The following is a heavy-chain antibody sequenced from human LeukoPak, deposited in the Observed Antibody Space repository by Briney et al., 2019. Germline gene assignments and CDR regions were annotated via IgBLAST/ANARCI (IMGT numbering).Heavy chain of an antibody. Sequence: GGSLRLSCAASGFTFSSYSMNWVRQAPGKGLEWVSSISSSSSYIYYADSVKGRFTISRDNAKNSLYLQMNSLRAEDTAVYYCARLRGYSGSPAPYHFDYWGQGTLVTVSS. J-gene: IGHJ4*02. CDR1: GFTFSSYS. CDR2: ISSSSSYI. CDR3: ARLRGYSGSPAPYHFDY. V-gene: IGHV3-21*01. D-gene: IGHD5-12*01.